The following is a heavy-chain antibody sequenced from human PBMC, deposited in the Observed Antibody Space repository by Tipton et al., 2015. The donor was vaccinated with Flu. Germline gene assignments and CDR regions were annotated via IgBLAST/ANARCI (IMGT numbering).Heavy chain of an antibody. D-gene: IGHD3-10*01. Sequence: SLRLSCAASGFTFNSYGMHWVRQAPGKGLEWVAVISYDGSNKYYADSVKGRFTISRDNSKNTLYLQMNSLRAEDTAVYYCAKDVGFGDGDGMDVWGQGTTVTVSS. V-gene: IGHV3-30*18. CDR2: ISYDGSNK. CDR1: GFTFNSYG. CDR3: AKDVGFGDGDGMDV. J-gene: IGHJ6*02.